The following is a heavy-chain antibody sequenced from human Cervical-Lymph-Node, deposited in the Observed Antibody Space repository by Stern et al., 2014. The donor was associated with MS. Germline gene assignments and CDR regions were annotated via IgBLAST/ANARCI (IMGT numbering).Heavy chain of an antibody. CDR1: GDSISSGDYY. CDR3: ARDNGGSYYSDAFDI. V-gene: IGHV4-61*02. D-gene: IGHD1-26*01. CDR2: IYTRGST. Sequence: VQLVESGPGLVKPSQTLSLTCTVSGDSISSGDYYWSWIRQPAGKGLEWIGRIYTRGSTDSSPSLKSQVTMSVDTSKNQFFLKLRSVTAADTAVYYCARDNGGSYYSDAFDIWGQGTMVTVSS. J-gene: IGHJ3*02.